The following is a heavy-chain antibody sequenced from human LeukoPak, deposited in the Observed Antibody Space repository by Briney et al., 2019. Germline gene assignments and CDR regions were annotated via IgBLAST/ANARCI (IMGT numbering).Heavy chain of an antibody. Sequence: GGSLRLSCAASGFTVSGYSMHWVRQAPGKGLEWVAVISYDRDNKYYADSVRGRFTISRDTSNNTLYLHLNSLRAEDTAVYYCARDPFGGKIFDFWDQGTLVTVSS. CDR2: ISYDRDNK. D-gene: IGHD3-10*01. J-gene: IGHJ4*02. V-gene: IGHV3-30*14. CDR3: ARDPFGGKIFDF. CDR1: GFTVSGYS.